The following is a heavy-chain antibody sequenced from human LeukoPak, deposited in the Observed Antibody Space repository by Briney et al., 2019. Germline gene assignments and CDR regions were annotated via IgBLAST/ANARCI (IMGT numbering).Heavy chain of an antibody. J-gene: IGHJ6*02. D-gene: IGHD2-2*01. CDR2: INPNSGGT. CDR1: GYTFTGYY. CDR3: ARGGSYCSSTSCYELVGVTYYYYGMDV. V-gene: IGHV1-2*02. Sequence: GASVKVSCKASGYTFTGYYMHWVRQAPGQGLEWMGWINPNSGGTNYAQKFQGRVTMTRDTSISTAYMELSRLRSDDTAVYYCARGGSYCSSTSCYELVGVTYYYYGMDVWGQGTTVTVSS.